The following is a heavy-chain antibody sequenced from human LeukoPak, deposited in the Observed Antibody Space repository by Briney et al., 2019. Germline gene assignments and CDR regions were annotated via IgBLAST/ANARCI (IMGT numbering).Heavy chain of an antibody. CDR3: ARDPRYYSDLYYFDY. CDR2: IKQDGSEQ. J-gene: IGHJ4*02. D-gene: IGHD3-22*01. Sequence: GGSLGLSCAASGFTFSSYWMSWVRQAPGKGLEWVAYIKQDGSEQSYVDSVKGRFTISRDNAKNSLYLQMNSLRAEDTAVYYCARDPRYYSDLYYFDYWGQGTLVTVSS. CDR1: GFTFSSYW. V-gene: IGHV3-7*01.